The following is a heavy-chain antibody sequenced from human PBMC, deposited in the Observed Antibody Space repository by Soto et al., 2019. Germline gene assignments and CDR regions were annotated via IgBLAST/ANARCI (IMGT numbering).Heavy chain of an antibody. Sequence: GGSLSLSCAASGSTFGSYWMTWVRQAPGKGLEWVANIQHDGDEKDYVDSVKGRFIISRDNAKRSLYPQMNSLRVDDTALYYCARVYSSSSGRAMDVWGQGTTVTVSS. CDR1: GSTFGSYW. J-gene: IGHJ6*02. D-gene: IGHD6-6*01. V-gene: IGHV3-7*04. CDR2: IQHDGDEK. CDR3: ARVYSSSSGRAMDV.